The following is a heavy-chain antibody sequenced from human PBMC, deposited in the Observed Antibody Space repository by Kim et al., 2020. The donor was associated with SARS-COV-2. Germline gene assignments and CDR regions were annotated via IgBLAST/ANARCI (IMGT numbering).Heavy chain of an antibody. Sequence: GGSLRLSCEASGFTFSDYSMTWIRQAPGKGLEWVSYIKNSDSTKYYADSVQGRFTISRDNAKNSLYLQMDSLRDDDTAVYYCARGSGCDFYWGQGTLVTVSS. D-gene: IGHD6-19*01. CDR2: IKNSDSTK. CDR1: GFTFSDYS. J-gene: IGHJ4*02. CDR3: ARGSGCDFY. V-gene: IGHV3-11*01.